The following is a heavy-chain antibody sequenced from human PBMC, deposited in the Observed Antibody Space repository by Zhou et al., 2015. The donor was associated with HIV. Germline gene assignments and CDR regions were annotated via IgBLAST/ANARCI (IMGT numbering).Heavy chain of an antibody. CDR1: GYTFTSYD. V-gene: IGHV1-8*01. CDR3: AREGWGSWYFDL. CDR2: VNPNSGNT. D-gene: IGHD7-27*01. Sequence: QVQLVQSGAEVKKPGASVKVSCKASGYTFTSYDIHWVRQATGQGLEWMGWVNPNSGNTGYAQKFQGRVAMTMSTSISTAYMELSSLRSEDTAVYYCAREGWGSWYFDLWGRGTLVSVSS. J-gene: IGHJ2*01.